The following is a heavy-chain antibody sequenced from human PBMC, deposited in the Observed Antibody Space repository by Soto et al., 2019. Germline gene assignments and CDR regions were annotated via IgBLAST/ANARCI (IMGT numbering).Heavy chain of an antibody. CDR1: GYSFTRYW. CDR2: IYPGDYGT. J-gene: IGHJ6*01. CDR3: ASSSIAPAYYYYGMDV. Sequence: GESLKISCKGSGYSFTRYWIGWVRQMPGKRLEWMGIIYPGDYGTRYRPSFQGQVTISADRSISTAYLQWSSLKASDTAMYYCASSSIAPAYYYYGMDVWGQGTTVTVAS. D-gene: IGHD6-25*01. V-gene: IGHV5-51*01.